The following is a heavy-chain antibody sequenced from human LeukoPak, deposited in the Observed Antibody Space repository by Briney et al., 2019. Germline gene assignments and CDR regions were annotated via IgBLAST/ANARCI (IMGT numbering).Heavy chain of an antibody. CDR3: ARLRRGYHTVWMGWYFDL. V-gene: IGHV4-39*07. CDR1: GGSISSTSYY. Sequence: PSETLSLTCSVSGGSISSTSYYWGWIRQPPGKGLEWLAYIYYSGSTYHNLSLKSRLTISMDMSRNQFSLKMTSMTAADTAVYYCARLRRGYHTVWMGWYFDLWGRGNLVTVSS. D-gene: IGHD5-12*01. J-gene: IGHJ2*01. CDR2: IYYSGST.